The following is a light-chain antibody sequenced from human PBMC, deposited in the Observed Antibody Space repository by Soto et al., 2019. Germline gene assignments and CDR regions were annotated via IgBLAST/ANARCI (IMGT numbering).Light chain of an antibody. CDR3: HQRQSWPRT. Sequence: EIVLTQSPDNLSVSPGESATLSCRASQSVGPNLVWYQQKSGQAPRLLIYGVSTRATGVPARFSGSGSGTEFTLTISSLQPEDFAVYYCHQRQSWPRTFGQGTKVDIK. CDR2: GVS. V-gene: IGKV3-15*01. CDR1: QSVGPN. J-gene: IGKJ1*01.